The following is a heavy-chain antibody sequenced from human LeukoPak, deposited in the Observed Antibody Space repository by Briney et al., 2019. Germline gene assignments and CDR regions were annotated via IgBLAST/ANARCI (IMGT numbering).Heavy chain of an antibody. CDR1: GFTFNTYG. CDR2: IEYDGSNK. V-gene: IGHV3-30*02. Sequence: PGGSLRLPCAASGFTFNTYGMHWVRQAPGKGLEWLTFIEYDGSNKYYADSVKDRFTISRDNSKNTLYLQMSSLRAEDTAVYYCAKGLDFWSGYSFDYWGQGTLVTVSS. CDR3: AKGLDFWSGYSFDY. D-gene: IGHD3-3*01. J-gene: IGHJ4*02.